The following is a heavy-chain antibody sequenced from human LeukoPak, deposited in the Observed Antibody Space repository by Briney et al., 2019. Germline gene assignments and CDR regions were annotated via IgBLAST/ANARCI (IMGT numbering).Heavy chain of an antibody. CDR2: IWHDGSVE. V-gene: IGHV3-33*06. D-gene: IGHD3-16*01. Sequence: GGSLRLSCAASGFMFSRLGIQWVRQAPGEGLEWVAMIWHDGSVEEYADSVKGRFTISRDNSQNTLYLQMNSLRDDDTAVYYCAKEGDQFRGYLDAWGKGTTVTVSS. J-gene: IGHJ6*03. CDR1: GFMFSRLG. CDR3: AKEGDQFRGYLDA.